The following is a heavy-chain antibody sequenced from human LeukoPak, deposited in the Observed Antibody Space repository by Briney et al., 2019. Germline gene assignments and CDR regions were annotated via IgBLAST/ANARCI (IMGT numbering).Heavy chain of an antibody. CDR2: IKQDGSEK. J-gene: IGHJ4*02. CDR3: ASGYDFWSGLFDY. D-gene: IGHD3-3*01. V-gene: IGHV3-7*01. CDR1: GFTFSSYW. Sequence: GGSLRLSCAASGFTFSSYWMSWVRQAPGKGLEWVANIKQDGSEKYYVDSVKGRFTISRDNAKNSLYPQMNSLRAEDTAVYYCASGYDFWSGLFDYWGQGTLVTVSS.